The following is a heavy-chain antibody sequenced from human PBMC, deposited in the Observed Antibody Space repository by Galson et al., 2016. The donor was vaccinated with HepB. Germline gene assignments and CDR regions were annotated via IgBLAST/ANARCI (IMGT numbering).Heavy chain of an antibody. CDR1: GFTFSRYG. CDR2: IWYDGSKK. Sequence: SLRLSCAASGFTFSRYGMHWGRQAPGKGLEWVAVIWYDGSKKYYADSVKGRFTISRDDSKNTLFLQMTSLRAEETAVYFCASAADDAVDVWGQGTMVTVSS. CDR3: ASAADDAVDV. J-gene: IGHJ3*01. V-gene: IGHV3-33*01.